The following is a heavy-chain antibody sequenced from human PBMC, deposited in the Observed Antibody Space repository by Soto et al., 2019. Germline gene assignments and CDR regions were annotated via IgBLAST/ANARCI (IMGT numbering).Heavy chain of an antibody. CDR3: AHRVLRTVFGLVTTTAIYFDF. CDR2: IYWADDK. J-gene: IGHJ4*02. V-gene: IGHV2-5*02. CDR1: GFSLTTSGVG. Sequence: QITLNESGPTQVKPRQTLTLTCTFSGFSLTTSGVGVGWIRQSPGKAPEWLALIYWADDKRYSPSLKSRLTTTNDTSKNQVVLTMAYLDPADTATYYCAHRVLRTVFGLVTTTAIYFDFWGQGTPVAVSS. D-gene: IGHD3-3*01.